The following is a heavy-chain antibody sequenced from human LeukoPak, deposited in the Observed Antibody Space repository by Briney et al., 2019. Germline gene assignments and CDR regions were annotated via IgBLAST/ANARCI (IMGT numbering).Heavy chain of an antibody. J-gene: IGHJ4*02. CDR3: AREEYYYDSSGYYPHYYFDY. CDR1: GGTFSSYA. CDR2: IIPILGIA. Sequence: SVKLSCKASGGTFSSYAISWVRQAPGQGLEWMGRIIPILGIANYAQKFQGRVTITADKSTSTAYMELSSLRSEDTAVYYCAREEYYYDSSGYYPHYYFDYWGQGTLVTVSS. D-gene: IGHD3-22*01. V-gene: IGHV1-69*04.